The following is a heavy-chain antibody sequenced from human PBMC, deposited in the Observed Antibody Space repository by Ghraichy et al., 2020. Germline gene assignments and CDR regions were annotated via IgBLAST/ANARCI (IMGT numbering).Heavy chain of an antibody. CDR2: IYYSGST. J-gene: IGHJ3*02. D-gene: IGHD2-21*01. CDR3: ARRGGGGAFDI. V-gene: IGHV4-59*01. CDR1: GDSITSYY. Sequence: SETLSLTCTVSGDSITSYYWSWIRQPPGKGLEWIGYIYYSGSTSYNPSLKSRVTISIDTSKNQFSLKLSSVTAADTAVYYCARRGGGGAFDIWGQGTMVTVSS.